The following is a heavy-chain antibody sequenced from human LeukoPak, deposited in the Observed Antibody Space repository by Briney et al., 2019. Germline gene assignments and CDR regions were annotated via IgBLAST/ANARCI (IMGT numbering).Heavy chain of an antibody. V-gene: IGHV3-7*01. CDR3: ARDRGYGSFDY. J-gene: IGHJ4*02. Sequence: GGSLRLSCAASGFTFSSYWMSCVRQAPGKGLEWVANIKQDGSEKYYVDSVKGRFTISRDNAKNSLYLQMNSLRAEDTAVYYCARDRGYGSFDYWGQGTLVTVSS. D-gene: IGHD6-25*01. CDR2: IKQDGSEK. CDR1: GFTFSSYW.